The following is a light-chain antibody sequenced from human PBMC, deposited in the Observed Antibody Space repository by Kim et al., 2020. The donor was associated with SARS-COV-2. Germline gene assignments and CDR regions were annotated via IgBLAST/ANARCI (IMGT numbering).Light chain of an antibody. CDR1: QGISSY. V-gene: IGKV1-8*01. CDR3: QQYYSYPRT. Sequence: ASTGDRATITCRASQGISSYLAWYQQKPGKAPKLLIYAASTLQSGVPSRFSGSGSGTDFTLTISCLQSEDFATYYCQQYYSYPRTFGQGTKVDIK. J-gene: IGKJ1*01. CDR2: AAS.